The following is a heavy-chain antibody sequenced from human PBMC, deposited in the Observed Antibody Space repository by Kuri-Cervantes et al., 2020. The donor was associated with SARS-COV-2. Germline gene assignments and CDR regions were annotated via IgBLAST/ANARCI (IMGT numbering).Heavy chain of an antibody. Sequence: SVKVSCKASGCTFSSYAISWVRQAPGQGLEWMGGIIPIFGTANYAQKFQGRVTITADESTSTAYMELSSLRSEDTAVYYCARDGGLIMTRDLQNDAFDIWGQGTMVTVSS. CDR1: GCTFSSYA. D-gene: IGHD3-16*02. CDR2: IIPIFGTA. J-gene: IGHJ3*02. V-gene: IGHV1-69*13. CDR3: ARDGGLIMTRDLQNDAFDI.